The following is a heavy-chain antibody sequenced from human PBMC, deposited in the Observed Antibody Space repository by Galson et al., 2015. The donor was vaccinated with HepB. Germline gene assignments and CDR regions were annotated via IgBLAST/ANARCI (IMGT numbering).Heavy chain of an antibody. D-gene: IGHD2-15*01. Sequence: SVKVSCKVSGYTLTELSMHWVRQAPGKGLEWMGGFDPEDGETIYAQKFQGRVTMTEDTSTDTAYMELSSLRSEDTAVYYCATDSGSGHKDIYYYYGMDVWGQGTTVTVSS. CDR1: GYTLTELS. V-gene: IGHV1-24*01. CDR2: FDPEDGET. CDR3: ATDSGSGHKDIYYYYGMDV. J-gene: IGHJ6*02.